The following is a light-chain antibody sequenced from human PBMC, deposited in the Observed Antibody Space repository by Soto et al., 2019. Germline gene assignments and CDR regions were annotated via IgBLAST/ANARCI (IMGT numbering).Light chain of an antibody. CDR3: QQYKSYFRT. J-gene: IGKJ1*01. V-gene: IGKV1-5*03. CDR1: QSISSW. CDR2: QAS. Sequence: DIQMTQSHSTLSASVGDRLTITLRASQSISSWLAWYQQKPGKAPKLLIYQASSLQSGVPSRFSGSGSETEFTLTISSLLPDDFATYFCQQYKSYFRTFGQGTKVDIK.